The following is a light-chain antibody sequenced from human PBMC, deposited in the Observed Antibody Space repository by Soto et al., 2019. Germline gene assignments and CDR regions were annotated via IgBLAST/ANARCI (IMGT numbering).Light chain of an antibody. Sequence: IQMNQSPSALSASVGDRVTITCRASQSVNSWLAWYQQKPGKAPKLLIYQASTLESGVPSRFGGTGSGTDFTLTISSLQSEDFATYYCQQLNTYPITFGQGTRLE. V-gene: IGKV1-5*03. J-gene: IGKJ5*01. CDR1: QSVNSW. CDR2: QAS. CDR3: QQLNTYPIT.